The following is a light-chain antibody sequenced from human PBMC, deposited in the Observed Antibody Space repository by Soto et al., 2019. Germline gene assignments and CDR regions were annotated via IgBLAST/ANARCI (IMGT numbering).Light chain of an antibody. J-gene: IGKJ2*01. CDR1: QSVSSNY. V-gene: IGKV3-20*01. CDR3: QQYGSSPYT. CDR2: GAS. Sequence: EMVLTQSPGTLSLSPGERATLSCRASQSVSSNYLAWYQQKPGQAPRLLIYGASSRATGIPDRFSGSGSGTDFTLTISRLEPADFAVYYCQQYGSSPYTFGQGTKLEIK.